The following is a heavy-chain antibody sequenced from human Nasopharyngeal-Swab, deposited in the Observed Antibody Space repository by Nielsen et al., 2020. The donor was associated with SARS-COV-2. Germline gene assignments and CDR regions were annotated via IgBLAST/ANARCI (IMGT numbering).Heavy chain of an antibody. J-gene: IGHJ4*02. Sequence: ASVKVSCKASGYTFTRYYKHWVRKDPGQGLEWMGIINPSGGSTSYAQKFQGRVKVTRDTSTSTLYMELSSLRFEGTAVYYCARGARFAVDYFDYWGQGALVTVSS. CDR2: INPSGGST. CDR3: ARGARFAVDYFDY. D-gene: IGHD6-19*01. V-gene: IGHV1-46*01. CDR1: GYTFTRYY.